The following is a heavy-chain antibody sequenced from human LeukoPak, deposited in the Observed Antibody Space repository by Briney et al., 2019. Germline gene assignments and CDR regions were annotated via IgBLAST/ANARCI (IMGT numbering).Heavy chain of an antibody. D-gene: IGHD6-6*01. CDR1: GFTFSSYW. CDR2: ISYDGSNK. V-gene: IGHV3-30-3*01. J-gene: IGHJ6*02. Sequence: SLRLSCAASGFTFSSYWMSWVRQAPGKGLEWVALISYDGSNKYYADSVKGRFTISRDNSKNTLYLQMNSLRAEDTAVFYCAREPDSSSSRYFSYGMDVWGQGTTVTVSS. CDR3: AREPDSSSSRYFSYGMDV.